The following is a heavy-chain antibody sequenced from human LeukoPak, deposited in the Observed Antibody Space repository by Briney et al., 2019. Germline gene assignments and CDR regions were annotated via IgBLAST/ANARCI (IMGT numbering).Heavy chain of an antibody. V-gene: IGHV4-34*01. CDR1: GDSFSQNY. CDR2: INHSGST. CDR3: ARLQLVRGYYYGMDV. D-gene: IGHD6-13*01. J-gene: IGHJ6*02. Sequence: SETLSLTCAVYGDSFSQNYWTWIRQSPGKGLEWIGEINHSGSTNYNPSLKSRVTISVDTSKNQFSLKLSSVTAADTAVYYCARLQLVRGYYYGMDVWGQGTTVTVSS.